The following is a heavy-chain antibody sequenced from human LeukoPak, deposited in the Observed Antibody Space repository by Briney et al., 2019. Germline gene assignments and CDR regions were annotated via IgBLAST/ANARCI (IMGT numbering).Heavy chain of an antibody. V-gene: IGHV4-59*12. Sequence: SETLSLTCTVSGGSISNYYWTWIRQPPGKGLEWIGYIYYSGNTNQNPSLKSRVTMSVDTSKNQFSLKLSSVTAADTAVYYCARYSSSWYAHFDYWGQGTLVTVSS. D-gene: IGHD6-13*01. CDR3: ARYSSSWYAHFDY. J-gene: IGHJ4*02. CDR2: IYYSGNT. CDR1: GGSISNYY.